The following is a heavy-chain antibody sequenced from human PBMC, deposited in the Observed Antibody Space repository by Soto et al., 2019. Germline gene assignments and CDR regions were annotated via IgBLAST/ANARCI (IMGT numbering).Heavy chain of an antibody. CDR2: ISYDGSNK. D-gene: IGHD4-17*01. CDR1: GFTFSSYA. CDR3: AREIYGDYIVDP. J-gene: IGHJ5*02. Sequence: QVQLVESGGGVVQPGRSLRLSCAASGFTFSSYAMHWVRQAPGKGLEWVAVISYDGSNKYYADSVKGRFTISRDNSKNTLYLQMNSLRAEDTAVYYCAREIYGDYIVDPWGQGTLVTVSS. V-gene: IGHV3-30-3*01.